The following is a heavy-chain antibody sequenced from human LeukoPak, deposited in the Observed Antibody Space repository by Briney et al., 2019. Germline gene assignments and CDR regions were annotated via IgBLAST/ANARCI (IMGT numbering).Heavy chain of an antibody. CDR3: AKDHSSSWYLDY. V-gene: IGHV3-30*18. CDR1: GFNFSSYG. D-gene: IGHD6-13*01. J-gene: IGHJ4*02. CDR2: ISYDGGNK. Sequence: GRSLRLSCAASGFNFSSYGMHWVRQAPGKGLEWVAVISYDGGNKYYADSVKGRFTISRDNSKNTLYLQMNSLRAEDTAVYYCAKDHSSSWYLDYWGQGTLVTVSS.